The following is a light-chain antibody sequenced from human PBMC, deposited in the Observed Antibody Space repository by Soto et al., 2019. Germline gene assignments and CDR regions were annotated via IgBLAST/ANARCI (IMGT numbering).Light chain of an antibody. Sequence: EIVLTQSPGTLSLSPGERATLSCRASQSVPSNFLAWYQQKPGQAPILVIYGVSRRATGIPDRFSGSGSGTDFTLTISCLEPEDFAVYYCQQYDSSWTFGQGTKVEIK. V-gene: IGKV3-20*01. CDR3: QQYDSSWT. CDR2: GVS. CDR1: QSVPSNF. J-gene: IGKJ1*01.